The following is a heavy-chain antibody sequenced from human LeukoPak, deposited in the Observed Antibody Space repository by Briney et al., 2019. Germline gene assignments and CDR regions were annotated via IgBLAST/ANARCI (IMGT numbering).Heavy chain of an antibody. D-gene: IGHD2-2*01. V-gene: IGHV3-33*01. CDR2: IWYDGSNE. CDR1: GFTFSSYG. J-gene: IGHJ4*02. Sequence: GRSLRLSCVASGFTFSSYGMHWVRQAPGKGLEWVAVIWYDGSNEYYADSVKGRFTISRDNSKNTLYLQMNSLRAEDTAVYYCARDRHQTWGKGTLVTVSS. CDR3: ARDRHQT.